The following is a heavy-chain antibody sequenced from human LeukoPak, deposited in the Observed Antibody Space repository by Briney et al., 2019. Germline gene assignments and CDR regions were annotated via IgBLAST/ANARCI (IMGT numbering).Heavy chain of an antibody. CDR3: ARDGGLYHNGGAKHCMDA. D-gene: IGHD2-8*02. CDR1: RYTFTGYS. CDR2: ISAYNGNT. J-gene: IGHJ6*02. V-gene: IGHV1-18*01. Sequence: GSVKLSSTVSRYTFTGYSTSSGREAPGQGLEWMGWISAYNGNTNYAQKLQGRVTMTTDTSTSTAYMELRSLRSDDTAVYYCARDGGLYHNGGAKHCMDAWGQGTTVTVSS.